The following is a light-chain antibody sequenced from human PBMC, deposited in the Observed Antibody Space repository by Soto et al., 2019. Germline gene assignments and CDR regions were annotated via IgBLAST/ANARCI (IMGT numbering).Light chain of an antibody. V-gene: IGLV2-8*01. J-gene: IGLJ2*01. CDR1: SSDVGSYNY. CDR2: EVS. CDR3: GSYAGSTKLL. Sequence: QSALTQPPSASGSPGQSATISCTGTSSDVGSYNYVSWYQQHPGKAPKLLIYEVSKRPSGVPARFSGSKSGNTASLTVSGLQADDEADYYCGSYAGSTKLLVGGGTKVTVL.